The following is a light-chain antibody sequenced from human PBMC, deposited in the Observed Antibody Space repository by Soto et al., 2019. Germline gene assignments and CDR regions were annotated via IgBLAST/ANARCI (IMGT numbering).Light chain of an antibody. CDR3: SSYADSISLL. J-gene: IGLJ3*02. Sequence: QSVLTQPPSASGSPGQSVTISCTGTSSDVGAYNYVSWYQQHPGKAPKLMIYEVTKRPSGVPDRFSGSKSGNTASLTVSGLQAEDEADYYCSSYADSISLLFGGGTKLTVL. CDR2: EVT. V-gene: IGLV2-8*01. CDR1: SSDVGAYNY.